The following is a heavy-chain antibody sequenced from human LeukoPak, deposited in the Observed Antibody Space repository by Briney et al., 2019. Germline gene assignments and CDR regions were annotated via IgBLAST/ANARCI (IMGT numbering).Heavy chain of an antibody. CDR1: GYTFTSYG. CDR2: ISAYNGNT. Sequence: ASVKVSCKASGYTFTSYGISWVRQAPGQGLEWMGWISAYNGNTNYAQKLQGRVTMTTDTSTSTAYMELRSLRSDDTAVYYCARVKYYYGSGSPLEFDYWGQGTLVTVSS. D-gene: IGHD3-10*01. J-gene: IGHJ4*02. V-gene: IGHV1-18*04. CDR3: ARVKYYYGSGSPLEFDY.